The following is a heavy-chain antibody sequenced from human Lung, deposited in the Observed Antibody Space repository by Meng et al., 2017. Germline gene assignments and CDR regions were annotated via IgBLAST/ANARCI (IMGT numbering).Heavy chain of an antibody. CDR1: GGSISRSSYY. D-gene: IGHD1-7*01. Sequence: QLQLQESGPGLVKPSETLSLTCTVSGGSISRSSYYWDWIRQPPGKGLEWIGEVYHRGDTNYNPSLKSRVDISVDKSKNQFYLSLFSVTAADTAVYYCGRDQGRELINHWGQGTLVTVSS. CDR2: VYHRGDT. CDR3: GRDQGRELINH. J-gene: IGHJ4*02. V-gene: IGHV4-39*07.